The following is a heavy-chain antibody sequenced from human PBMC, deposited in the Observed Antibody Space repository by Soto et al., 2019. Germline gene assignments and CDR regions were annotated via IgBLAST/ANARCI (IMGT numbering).Heavy chain of an antibody. CDR1: GFTFKNYA. CDR3: ANNRGFLVTQYFFDY. J-gene: IGHJ4*02. V-gene: IGHV3-23*01. Sequence: GGSLRLSCAASGFTFKNYAMSWVRQAPGKGLEWVSSISNSGGSTYYADSVQGRFTISRDNSKNTLSLQMNSLRAEDTAIYYCANNRGFLVTQYFFDYWGQGTLVTVYS. CDR2: ISNSGGST. D-gene: IGHD2-21*02.